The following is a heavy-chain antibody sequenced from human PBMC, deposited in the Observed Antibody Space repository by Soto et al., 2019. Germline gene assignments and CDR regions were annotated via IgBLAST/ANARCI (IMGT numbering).Heavy chain of an antibody. D-gene: IGHD2-8*01. CDR1: GDSISSDGYH. CDR3: ARAPVGMDSINFFDH. CDR2: IYKGGRT. J-gene: IGHJ4*02. Sequence: SETLSLTCTVSGDSISSDGYHWSWIRQSPGKGLEWIGYIYKGGRTFYRPSLESRINMSLDATKNSYSLRLTSVTAADTAVYYCARAPVGMDSINFFDHWGQGILVTVSS. V-gene: IGHV4-30-4*01.